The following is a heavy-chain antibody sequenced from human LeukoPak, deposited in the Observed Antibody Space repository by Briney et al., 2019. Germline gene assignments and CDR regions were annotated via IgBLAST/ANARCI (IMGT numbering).Heavy chain of an antibody. Sequence: SETLSLTCTVSSGSISSGRYYWSWIRQPAGKGLEWIGYIYYSGSTNYNPSLKSRVTISVDTSKNQFSLKLSSVTAADTAVYYCARGKIVVVPAANNWFDPWGQGTLVTVSS. CDR3: ARGKIVVVPAANNWFDP. J-gene: IGHJ5*02. CDR1: SGSISSGRYY. CDR2: IYYSGST. D-gene: IGHD2-2*01. V-gene: IGHV4-61*10.